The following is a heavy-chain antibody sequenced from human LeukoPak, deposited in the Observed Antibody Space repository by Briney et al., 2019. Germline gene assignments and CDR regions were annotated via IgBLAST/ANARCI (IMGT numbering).Heavy chain of an antibody. J-gene: IGHJ4*02. CDR1: GFTFSSYG. CDR2: ISYDGSNK. CDR3: AKDYGGNPYYFDH. Sequence: GGSLRLSCAASGFTFSSYGMHWVRQAPGKGLEWVAVISYDGSNKYYADSVKGRFTISRDNSKNTLNLQMNSLRDEDAAMYCCAKDYGGNPYYFDHWGQGTLVTVSS. V-gene: IGHV3-30*18. D-gene: IGHD4-23*01.